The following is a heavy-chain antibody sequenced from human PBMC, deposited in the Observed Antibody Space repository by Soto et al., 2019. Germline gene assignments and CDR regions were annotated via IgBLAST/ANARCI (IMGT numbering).Heavy chain of an antibody. CDR3: ADLKWSRSYLP. Sequence: PSEILSLTCTVSGGSISSSSYYWGWIRQPPGKGLEWIGSIYYSGSTYYNPSLKSRVTISVDRSKNQFSLKLSSVTAADTAIYYCADLKWSRSYLPWGQGTLVTVSS. D-gene: IGHD3-3*01. V-gene: IGHV4-39*07. CDR1: GGSISSSSYY. CDR2: IYYSGST. J-gene: IGHJ1*01.